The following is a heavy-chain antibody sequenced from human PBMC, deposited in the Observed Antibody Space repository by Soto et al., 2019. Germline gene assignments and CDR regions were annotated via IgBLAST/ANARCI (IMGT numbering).Heavy chain of an antibody. CDR1: GDSVSSNSAA. V-gene: IGHV6-1*01. CDR3: ARDLDVRFLEWLSNYYYYGMDV. J-gene: IGHJ6*02. Sequence: SQTLSLSCAISGDSVSSNSAAWNWIRQSPSRGLEWLGRTYYRSKWYNDYAVSVKSRITINPDTSKNQFSLQPNSVTPEDTAVYYCARDLDVRFLEWLSNYYYYGMDVWGQGTTVTVSS. CDR2: TYYRSKWYN. D-gene: IGHD3-3*01.